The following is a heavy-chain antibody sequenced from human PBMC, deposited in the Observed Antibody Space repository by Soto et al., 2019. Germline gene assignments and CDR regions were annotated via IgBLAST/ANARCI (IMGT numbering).Heavy chain of an antibody. Sequence: SETLSLTCTVSGGSITSSSYYWGWIRQPPGKGMEWIGSIYYSGSTYYNPSLKSRVTISVDTSKNQFSLKLSSVTAADTAVYYCARHQTHSSSYVDPWGQGTLVTVSS. CDR3: ARHQTHSSSYVDP. J-gene: IGHJ5*02. D-gene: IGHD6-13*01. V-gene: IGHV4-39*01. CDR1: GGSITSSSYY. CDR2: IYYSGST.